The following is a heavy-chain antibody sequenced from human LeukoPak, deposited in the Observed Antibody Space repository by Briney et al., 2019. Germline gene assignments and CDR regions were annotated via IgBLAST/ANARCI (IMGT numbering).Heavy chain of an antibody. CDR1: GFTFSSYW. V-gene: IGHV3-7*01. CDR3: ARSLTTVDNWFDP. J-gene: IGHJ5*02. D-gene: IGHD4-17*01. CDR2: IKQDGSEK. Sequence: TGGSLRLSCAASGFTFSSYWMSWVRQAPGKGLEWVANIKQDGSEKYYVDSVKGRFTISRDSAKNSLYLQMNSLRAEDTAVYYCARSLTTVDNWFDPWGQGTLVTVSS.